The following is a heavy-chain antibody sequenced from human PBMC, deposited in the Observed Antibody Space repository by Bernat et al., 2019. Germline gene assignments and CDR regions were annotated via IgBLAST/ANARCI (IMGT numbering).Heavy chain of an antibody. Sequence: EVQLVESGGGLVQPGGSLRLSCAASGFTFSIYAMSWVRQAPGKGLGWVSAISGSGGSTYYADSVQGRFTISRDNTKNTLYLQMNSLRAEDTAVYYCATDIYGSGSYIGYWGQGTLVTVSS. CDR3: ATDIYGSGSYIGY. D-gene: IGHD3-10*01. CDR2: ISGSGGST. CDR1: GFTFSIYA. J-gene: IGHJ4*02. V-gene: IGHV3-23*04.